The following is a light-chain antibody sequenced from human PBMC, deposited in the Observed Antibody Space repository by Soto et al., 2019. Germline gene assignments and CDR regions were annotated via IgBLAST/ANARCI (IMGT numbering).Light chain of an antibody. CDR3: QKYNSAPRT. CDR2: AAS. CDR1: QGISNY. Sequence: IRMTQSPSSLSASTGDRVTITCRASQGISNYLAWYQQKPGKVPKLLIYAASTLQSGVPSRFSGSGSGTDFTLTISSLPPEDVATYYCQKYNSAPRTFGQGTKVEIK. V-gene: IGKV1-27*01. J-gene: IGKJ1*01.